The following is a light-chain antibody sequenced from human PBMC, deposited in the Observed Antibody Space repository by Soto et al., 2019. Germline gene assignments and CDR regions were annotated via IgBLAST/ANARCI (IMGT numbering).Light chain of an antibody. Sequence: EIVLTQSPGTLSLSPGERATLSCRASQSVSSDYLSWYQQKPGQPPRLLIYGASYRATGIPDRFSGGGSGTDFTLTISRLEAEDFAVYYCQQYGSTPQVTFGGGTKV. J-gene: IGKJ4*01. CDR2: GAS. CDR3: QQYGSTPQVT. CDR1: QSVSSDY. V-gene: IGKV3-20*01.